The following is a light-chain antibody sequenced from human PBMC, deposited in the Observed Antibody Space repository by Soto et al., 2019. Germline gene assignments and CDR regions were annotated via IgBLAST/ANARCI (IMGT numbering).Light chain of an antibody. CDR2: EVR. CDR3: SSYTSKSSLI. V-gene: IGLV2-14*01. Sequence: QSALTQPASVSGSPGQSITISCAGTMRDVGAYNLVSWYQQHPGRAPQLIIYEVRNRPSGISFRFSGSKSGNTASLTISGLQAXXXAXYYCSSYTSKSSLIFGGGTKVTVL. CDR1: MRDVGAYNL. J-gene: IGLJ2*01.